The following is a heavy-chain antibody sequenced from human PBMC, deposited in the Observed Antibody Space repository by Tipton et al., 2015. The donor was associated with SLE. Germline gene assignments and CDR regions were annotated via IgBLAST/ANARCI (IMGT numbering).Heavy chain of an antibody. V-gene: IGHV3-21*01. CDR2: ISSSSSYI. Sequence: LSLTCAASGFTFSSYSMNWVRQAPGKGLEWVSSISSSSSYIYYADSVKGRFTISRDSAKNSLYLQMNSLRAEDTAVYYCARIGKSVAPLYCSGASCYLDYWGQGTLVTVSS. CDR3: ARIGKSVAPLYCSGASCYLDY. D-gene: IGHD2-2*01. J-gene: IGHJ4*02. CDR1: GFTFSSYS.